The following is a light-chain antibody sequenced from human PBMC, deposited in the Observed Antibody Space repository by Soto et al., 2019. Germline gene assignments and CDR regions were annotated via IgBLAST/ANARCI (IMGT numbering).Light chain of an antibody. J-gene: IGKJ5*01. V-gene: IGKV3D-15*01. CDR1: QTVTRN. Sequence: LTQSPATLSLSPGESATLSCRASQTVTRNYLAWHQQKPGQTPRLLVYGASSRATGIPDRFSGSGSGTEFTLSINSLQSEDFAVYFCQQYNSWPPITFGQGTRLEIK. CDR2: GAS. CDR3: QQYNSWPPIT.